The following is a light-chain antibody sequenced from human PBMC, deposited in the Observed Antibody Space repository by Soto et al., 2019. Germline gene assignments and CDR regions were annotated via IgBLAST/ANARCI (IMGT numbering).Light chain of an antibody. V-gene: IGLV2-8*01. Sequence: QSALTQPPSASGSPGQSVTISCTGTSSDVGGYNYVSWYQQHPGKAPKLMIYEVSKRPSGVPDRFSGSKSGNTASLTVSGLHAEDEADYYCSSYAGSNNFEVVFGGGTQLTVL. CDR1: SSDVGGYNY. J-gene: IGLJ2*01. CDR3: SSYAGSNNFEVV. CDR2: EVS.